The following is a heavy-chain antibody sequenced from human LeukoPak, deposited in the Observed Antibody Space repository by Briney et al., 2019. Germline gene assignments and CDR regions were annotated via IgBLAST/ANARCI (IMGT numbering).Heavy chain of an antibody. Sequence: GGSLRLSCAASGFTFSSYGMHWVRQAPGKGLEWVAVISYDGSNKYYADSVEGRFTISRDNSKNTLYLQMNSLRAEDTAVYYCARVEMPTYYYYYGMDVWGKGTTVTVSS. D-gene: IGHD5-24*01. CDR1: GFTFSSYG. V-gene: IGHV3-30*03. CDR2: ISYDGSNK. CDR3: ARVEMPTYYYYYGMDV. J-gene: IGHJ6*04.